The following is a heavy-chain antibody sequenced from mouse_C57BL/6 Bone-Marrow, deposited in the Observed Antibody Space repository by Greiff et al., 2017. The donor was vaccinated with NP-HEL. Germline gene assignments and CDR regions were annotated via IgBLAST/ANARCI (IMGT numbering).Heavy chain of an antibody. CDR3: ARRDYCPWCAY. V-gene: IGHV5-6*02. Sequence: DVKLVESGGDLVKPGGSLKLSCAASGFTFSSYGLSWVRQTPDKRLEWVANLSSGGSYTYSPDSVKGRFTISRDNAKNTLYLQMSMLKSEDTAMYYCARRDYCPWCAYWGQVTLVTVSA. J-gene: IGHJ3*01. CDR1: GFTFSSYG. CDR2: LSSGGSYT. D-gene: IGHD1-1*01.